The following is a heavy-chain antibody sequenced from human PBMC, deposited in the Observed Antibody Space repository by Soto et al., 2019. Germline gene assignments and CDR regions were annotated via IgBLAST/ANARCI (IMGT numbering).Heavy chain of an antibody. Sequence: ASVKVSCKASGYTFTSYDINWVRQATGQGLEWMGWMNPNSGNTGYAQKFQGRVTMTRNTSISTAYMELSSLRSEDTAVYYCAILLNYDFWSGYPWGQGTLVTVSS. J-gene: IGHJ5*02. V-gene: IGHV1-8*01. CDR2: MNPNSGNT. CDR1: GYTFTSYD. D-gene: IGHD3-3*01. CDR3: AILLNYDFWSGYP.